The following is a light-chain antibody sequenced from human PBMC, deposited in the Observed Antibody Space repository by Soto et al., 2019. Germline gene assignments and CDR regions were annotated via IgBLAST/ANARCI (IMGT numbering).Light chain of an antibody. V-gene: IGKV1-33*01. CDR1: QDISNY. CDR3: QQYGNLPRT. CDR2: DAS. J-gene: IGKJ1*01. Sequence: DIQMTQSPSSLSASVGDRVTITCQASQDISNYLNWYQQKPGKAPKLLIYDASNLETGVPSRFTGSGSGTDVTFTISSRQPEDIATYYWQQYGNLPRTFGQGTKVEIK.